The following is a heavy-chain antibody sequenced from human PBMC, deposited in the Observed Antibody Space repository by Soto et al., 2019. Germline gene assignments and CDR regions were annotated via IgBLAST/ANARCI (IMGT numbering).Heavy chain of an antibody. CDR2: IYDSGST. CDR1: GGPINTYY. Sequence: PSETLALPCTVSGGPINTYYWLLIRRPPGKGLERIGDIYDSGSTNNTPSLKSRVTISVDTSKNQLSLKLSSVTAADTAVYYCARDGGMVGAEGAFDIWGQGTMVSVSS. J-gene: IGHJ3*02. V-gene: IGHV4-59*01. D-gene: IGHD1-26*01. CDR3: ARDGGMVGAEGAFDI.